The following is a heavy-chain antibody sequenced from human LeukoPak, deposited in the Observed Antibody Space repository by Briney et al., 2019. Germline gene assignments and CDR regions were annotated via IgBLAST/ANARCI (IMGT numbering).Heavy chain of an antibody. CDR1: GGSISSGDYY. V-gene: IGHV4-30-4*08. J-gene: IGHJ4*02. CDR3: ARTKNEYGSDWPFDY. Sequence: PSQTLSLTCTVSGGSISSGDYYWSWIRQPPGKGLEWIGYIYYSGSTYYNPSLKSRVTISVDTSKNQFSLKLSSVTAADTAIYYCARTKNEYGSDWPFDYWGQGTLVTVSS. D-gene: IGHD6-19*01. CDR2: IYYSGST.